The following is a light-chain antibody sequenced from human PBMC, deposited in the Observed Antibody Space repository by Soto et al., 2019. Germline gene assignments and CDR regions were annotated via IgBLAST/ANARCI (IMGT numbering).Light chain of an antibody. CDR1: PSVSSN. J-gene: IGKJ2*01. CDR2: GAS. V-gene: IGKV3-15*01. CDR3: QQYNNWPPYT. Sequence: EIVMTQSPATLSVSPGERATLSCRASPSVSSNLAWYQQKPGQAPRLLIYGASTRATGIPARFGGSGSGTEFTLTISSLQSEDFAVYYCQQYNNWPPYTFGQGTKLEIK.